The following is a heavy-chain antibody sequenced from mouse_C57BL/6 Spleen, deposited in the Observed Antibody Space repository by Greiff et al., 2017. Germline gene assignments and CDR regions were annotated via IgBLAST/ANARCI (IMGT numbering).Heavy chain of an antibody. CDR1: GYTFTSYW. D-gene: IGHD4-1*01. Sequence: QVQLQQPGAELVRPGSSVKLSCKASGYTFTSYWMHWVKQRPIQGLEWIGNIDPSDSETHYTQKFKDKATLTVDKSSSTAYMQLSSLTSEDSAVYYCARRTGYFDYWGQGTTLTVSS. V-gene: IGHV1-52*01. J-gene: IGHJ2*01. CDR3: ARRTGYFDY. CDR2: IDPSDSET.